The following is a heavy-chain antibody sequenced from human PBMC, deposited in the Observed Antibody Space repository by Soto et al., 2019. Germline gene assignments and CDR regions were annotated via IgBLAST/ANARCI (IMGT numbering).Heavy chain of an antibody. CDR2: ISSNGGST. CDR3: ARAGHIRGVIISGLFDP. Sequence: GGSLRLSCAASGFPFSSYAMHWVRQAPGKGLEYVSAISSNGGSTYYANSVKGRFTISRDNSKNTLYLQMGSLGAEDMAVYYCARAGHIRGVIISGLFDPWGQGTLVTVSS. J-gene: IGHJ5*02. D-gene: IGHD3-10*01. V-gene: IGHV3-64*01. CDR1: GFPFSSYA.